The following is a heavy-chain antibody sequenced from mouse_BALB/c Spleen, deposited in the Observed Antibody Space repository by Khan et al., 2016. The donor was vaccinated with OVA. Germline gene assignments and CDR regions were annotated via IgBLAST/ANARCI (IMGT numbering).Heavy chain of an antibody. D-gene: IGHD2-1*01. CDR1: GYSFTGYF. CDR3: TRIYRRDFDY. V-gene: IGHV1-20*02. CDR2: INPHIGET. Sequence: EVKLEVSGPELVRPGASVKISCKASGYSFTGYFMNWVMQSPGKSLEWIGRINPHIGETFYNQRFKDKATLTADESSSTAHMELRSLASEDSAVYYCTRIYRRDFDYWGQGTTLTVSS. J-gene: IGHJ2*01.